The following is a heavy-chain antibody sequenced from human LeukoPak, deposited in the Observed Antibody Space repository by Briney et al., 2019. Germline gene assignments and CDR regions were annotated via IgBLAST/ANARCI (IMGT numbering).Heavy chain of an antibody. D-gene: IGHD3-3*01. CDR1: GFTFSSYW. Sequence: GGSLRLSCAASGFTFSSYWMHWVRQAPGKGLVRISRINSDESSTSYADSVKGRFTISRDNAKNTLYLQMNSLRAEDTAVYYCARGRRSGYQLDYWGQGTLVTVSS. V-gene: IGHV3-74*01. CDR3: ARGRRSGYQLDY. CDR2: INSDESST. J-gene: IGHJ4*02.